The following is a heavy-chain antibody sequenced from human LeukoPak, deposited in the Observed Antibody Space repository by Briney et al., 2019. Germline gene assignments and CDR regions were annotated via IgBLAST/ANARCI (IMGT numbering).Heavy chain of an antibody. V-gene: IGHV4-34*01. Sequence: SETLSLTCAVYGGSFSGYYWSWIRQPPGKGLEWMGEINHSGSTNYNPSLKSRVTISVDTSKNQFSLKLSSVTAADTAVYYCARKWRGYYDSSGYLNFDYWGQGTLVTVSS. CDR1: GGSFSGYY. J-gene: IGHJ4*02. CDR3: ARKWRGYYDSSGYLNFDY. D-gene: IGHD3-22*01. CDR2: INHSGST.